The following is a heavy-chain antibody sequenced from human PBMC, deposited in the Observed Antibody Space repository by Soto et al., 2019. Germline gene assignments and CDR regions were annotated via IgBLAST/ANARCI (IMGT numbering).Heavy chain of an antibody. D-gene: IGHD3-22*01. CDR2: IIPILGIA. CDR1: GGTFSSYT. Sequence: QVQLVQSGAEVKKPGSSVKVSCKASGGTFSSYTISWVRQAPGQGLEWMGRIIPILGIANYAQKFQGRVTITADKSTSTAYMELSSLRSEDTAVYYCARAMAYYYDSSGYYYDYWGQGTLVTVSS. V-gene: IGHV1-69*02. J-gene: IGHJ4*02. CDR3: ARAMAYYYDSSGYYYDY.